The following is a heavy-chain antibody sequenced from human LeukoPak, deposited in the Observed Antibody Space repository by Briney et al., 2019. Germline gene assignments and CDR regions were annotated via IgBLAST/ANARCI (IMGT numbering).Heavy chain of an antibody. V-gene: IGHV4-34*01. Sequence: SETLSLTCAVSGGSFSVYYWSWIRQPPGKGLEWIGLINHSGSTNYNPTPKSPVSPSADTTTNQFSLMQSTVTAANTAVYYCATRRDGCSFDYWGRGTLVTVSS. CDR3: ATRRDGCSFDY. J-gene: IGHJ4*02. CDR1: GGSFSVYY. D-gene: IGHD5-24*01. CDR2: INHSGST.